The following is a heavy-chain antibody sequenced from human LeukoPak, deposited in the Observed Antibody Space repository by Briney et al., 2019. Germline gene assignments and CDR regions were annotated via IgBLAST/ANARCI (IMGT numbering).Heavy chain of an antibody. J-gene: IGHJ4*02. Sequence: ASVKVSCKASGYTFTGYYMHWVRQAPGQGLEWMGWINPNSGGTNYAQKFQGRVTMTRDTSTSTAYMELSRLRSDDTAVYYCARVRSAAAGIHFDYWGQGTLVTVSS. CDR1: GYTFTGYY. CDR2: INPNSGGT. CDR3: ARVRSAAAGIHFDY. V-gene: IGHV1-2*02. D-gene: IGHD6-13*01.